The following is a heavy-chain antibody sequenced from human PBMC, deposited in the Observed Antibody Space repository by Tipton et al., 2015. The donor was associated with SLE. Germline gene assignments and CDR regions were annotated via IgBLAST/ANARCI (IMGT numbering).Heavy chain of an antibody. CDR1: GFTFSSYG. Sequence: SLRLSCAASGFTFSSYGMHWVRQAPGKGLEWVAVIWYDGSNTYYADSVKGRFTISRDNSKDTLSLQMHSLRAEDTAVYYCAAGYCTSTTCYEYFGMDVWGHGTTVTVSS. D-gene: IGHD2-2*01. J-gene: IGHJ6*02. CDR2: IWYDGSNT. CDR3: AAGYCTSTTCYEYFGMDV. V-gene: IGHV3-30*19.